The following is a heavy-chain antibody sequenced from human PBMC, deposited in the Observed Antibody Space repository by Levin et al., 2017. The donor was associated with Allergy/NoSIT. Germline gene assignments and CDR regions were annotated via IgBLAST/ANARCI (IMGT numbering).Heavy chain of an antibody. D-gene: IGHD1/OR15-1a*01. CDR1: DGSFNSYY. J-gene: IGHJ4*02. V-gene: IGHV4-34*01. CDR3: ARIVSRSNNDY. CDR2: ISQSGST. Sequence: SQTLSLTCAIYDGSFNSYYWTWIRPAPGKGLDWIGEISQSGSTRYNPSLESRVTISVDKSKNQFFLKLRSVTAADTAVNYCARIVSRSNNDYWGKGTLVTGSS.